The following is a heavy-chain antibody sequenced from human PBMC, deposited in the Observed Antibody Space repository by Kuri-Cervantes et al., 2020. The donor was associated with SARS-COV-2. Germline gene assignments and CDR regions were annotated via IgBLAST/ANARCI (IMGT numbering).Heavy chain of an antibody. J-gene: IGHJ4*02. CDR3: RPGHYTNDD. CDR1: ADFEFSRYW. D-gene: IGHD3-3*01. V-gene: IGHV3-7*03. CDR2: IKEDGSET. Sequence: GESLKISCAASADFEFSRYWMSWVRQAPGKGLEWLANIKEDGSETFYGDSVKGRFTISRDNVKKFLSLQMDSLRVEDTAVYYCRPGHYTNDDWGQGTLVTVSS.